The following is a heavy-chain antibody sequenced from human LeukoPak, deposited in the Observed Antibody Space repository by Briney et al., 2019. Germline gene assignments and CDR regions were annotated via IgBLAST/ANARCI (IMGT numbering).Heavy chain of an antibody. CDR2: IKHDGSEK. CDR1: GFTFSTYW. J-gene: IGHJ4*02. V-gene: IGHV3-7*04. CDR3: ARITGIAAAGDY. D-gene: IGHD6-13*01. Sequence: GGSLRLSCAASGFTFSTYWMSWVRQAPGKGLERVANIKHDGSEKYYVDPVKGRFTISRDNAKNSLYLEMNSLRAEDTAVYYCARITGIAAAGDYWGQGTLVTVSS.